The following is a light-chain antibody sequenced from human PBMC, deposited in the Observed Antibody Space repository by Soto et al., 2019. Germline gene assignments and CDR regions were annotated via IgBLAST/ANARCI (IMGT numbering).Light chain of an antibody. CDR1: QGIGRW. Sequence: IKMTQSPSSVSGAVGERVTFTRRASQGIGRWLAWYQQKPGKAPKLLIYAASSLQSGVPSRFSGSGSGTDFTLTISSLQPEDFGTYYCQQANSFPLTFGGGTKVAIK. V-gene: IGKV1-12*01. CDR2: AAS. CDR3: QQANSFPLT. J-gene: IGKJ4*01.